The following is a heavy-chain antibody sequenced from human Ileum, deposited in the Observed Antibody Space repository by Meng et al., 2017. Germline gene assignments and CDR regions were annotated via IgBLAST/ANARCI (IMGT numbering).Heavy chain of an antibody. CDR2: IYYSGST. CDR3: ARDRDSSGYYPY. V-gene: IGHV4-30-4*01. J-gene: IGHJ4*02. D-gene: IGHD3-22*01. Sequence: QVQLQESGPGLVKPSQTLTLTCTVSGGSISSDDYYWSWIRQPPGKGLEWIGYIYYSGSTYYNPSLKSRLTISVDTSKNQFSLKLSSVTAADTAVYYCARDRDSSGYYPYWGQGTLVTVSS. CDR1: GGSISSDDYY.